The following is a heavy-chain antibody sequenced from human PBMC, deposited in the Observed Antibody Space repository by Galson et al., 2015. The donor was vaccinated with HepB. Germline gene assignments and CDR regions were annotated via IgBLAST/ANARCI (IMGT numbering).Heavy chain of an antibody. J-gene: IGHJ4*02. CDR1: GYTLTELS. Sequence: SVKVSCKVSGYTLTELSMHWVRQAPGKGLEWMGGFDPEDGETIYAQKFQGRVTMTEDTSTDTAYMELSSLRSEDTAVYYCATWDRYNWNEGLFDYWGQGTLVTVSS. CDR2: FDPEDGET. CDR3: ATWDRYNWNEGLFDY. D-gene: IGHD1-20*01. V-gene: IGHV1-24*01.